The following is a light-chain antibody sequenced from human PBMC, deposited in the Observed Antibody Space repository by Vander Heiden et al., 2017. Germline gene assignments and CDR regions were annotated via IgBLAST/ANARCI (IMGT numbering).Light chain of an antibody. J-gene: IGKJ4*01. Sequence: EIVLTQSPVTLSLSPGARATLSCRVRQSVSTYLAWYQQKPGQAPRLLIYDASNMATGIPARFSGSGSGTDFTLTISSLEPEDVAVYYCQQRSDWPLTFGGGTKVEIK. CDR1: QSVSTY. CDR2: DAS. V-gene: IGKV3-11*01. CDR3: QQRSDWPLT.